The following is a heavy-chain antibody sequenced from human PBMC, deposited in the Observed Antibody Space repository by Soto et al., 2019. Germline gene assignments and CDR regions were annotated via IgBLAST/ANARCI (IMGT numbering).Heavy chain of an antibody. D-gene: IGHD6-19*01. CDR1: GFTFSTDS. J-gene: IGHJ4*02. CDR3: ARFFGSGFDF. V-gene: IGHV3-48*01. Sequence: EVQLVESGGGLVQPGGSLRLSCVASGFTFSTDSMNWVRQAPGKGLEWVAHISTSGATRYYADSVKGRFTISRDNAKTSLYLQMDSTRIEDISVYYCARFFGSGFDFWGQSTFVTVSS. CDR2: ISTSGATR.